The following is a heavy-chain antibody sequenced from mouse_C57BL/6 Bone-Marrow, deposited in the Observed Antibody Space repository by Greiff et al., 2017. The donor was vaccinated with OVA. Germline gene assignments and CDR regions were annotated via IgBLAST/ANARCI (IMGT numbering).Heavy chain of an antibody. CDR1: GFSLTSYG. J-gene: IGHJ4*01. Sequence: QVQLKESGPGLVQPSQSLSITCTVSGFSLTSYGVHWVRQSPGKGLEWLGVICSGGSTDYNAAFISRLSISKDNSTSQVFFKMNSLQADDTAIYYCARRRIHWSYYYAMDYWGQGTSVTVSS. CDR2: ICSGGST. D-gene: IGHD5-2*01. V-gene: IGHV2-2*01. CDR3: ARRRIHWSYYYAMDY.